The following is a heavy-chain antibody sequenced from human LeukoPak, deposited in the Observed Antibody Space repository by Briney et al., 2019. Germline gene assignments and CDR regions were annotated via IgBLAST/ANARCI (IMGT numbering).Heavy chain of an antibody. CDR3: ARVAYGDTVPGGMDV. V-gene: IGHV4-31*03. CDR2: IYYSGST. Sequence: SETLSLTCTVSGGSITSVGYYWSWIRQHPGKGLESIANIYYSGSTYNNPSLKSRVTISVDTSKNQFSLKMSSVTAADTAVYYCARVAYGDTVPGGMDVWGQGTTVTVSS. CDR1: GGSITSVGYY. J-gene: IGHJ6*02. D-gene: IGHD4-17*01.